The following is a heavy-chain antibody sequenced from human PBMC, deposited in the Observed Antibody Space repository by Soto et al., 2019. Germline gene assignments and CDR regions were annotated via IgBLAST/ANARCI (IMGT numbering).Heavy chain of an antibody. V-gene: IGHV1-69*13. J-gene: IGHJ4*02. Sequence: SVKVSCKASGGTFSSYAVSWVRQAPGQGLEWMGGIIPIFGTANYAQKFQGRVTITADESTSTAYMELSSLRSEDTAVYYCASLPYYYDSSGPFDYWGQGTLVTVSS. CDR3: ASLPYYYDSSGPFDY. CDR2: IIPIFGTA. CDR1: GGTFSSYA. D-gene: IGHD3-22*01.